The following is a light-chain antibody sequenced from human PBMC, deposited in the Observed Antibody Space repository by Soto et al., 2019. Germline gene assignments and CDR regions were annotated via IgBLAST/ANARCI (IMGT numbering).Light chain of an antibody. J-gene: IGKJ4*01. V-gene: IGKV3-20*01. Sequence: EIVLTQSPGTLSLSPGERAALSCRASQSVRSNFVAWYQQKPGQAPRLLIDAASRRAPGIPDRFSGSGSGTEFSLIISRLEPEEFAVYYCQQYGTSPHLTFGGGTRLESK. CDR2: AAS. CDR1: QSVRSNF. CDR3: QQYGTSPHLT.